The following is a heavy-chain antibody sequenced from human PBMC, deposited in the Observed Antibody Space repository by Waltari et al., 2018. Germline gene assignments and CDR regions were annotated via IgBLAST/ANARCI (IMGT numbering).Heavy chain of an antibody. V-gene: IGHV3-49*04. CDR1: EFTLGAYA. CDR3: TRDPHQDIVATFFDY. CDR2: IRSKAYGGTT. J-gene: IGHJ4*02. D-gene: IGHD5-12*01. Sequence: EVQLVESGGGLVQPGRSLRLSCTASEFTLGAYAMSWVGQAPGKGLEWVGFIRSKAYGGTTEYAASVKGRFTISRDDSKSIAYLQMNSLKTEDTAVYYCTRDPHQDIVATFFDYWGQGTLVTVSS.